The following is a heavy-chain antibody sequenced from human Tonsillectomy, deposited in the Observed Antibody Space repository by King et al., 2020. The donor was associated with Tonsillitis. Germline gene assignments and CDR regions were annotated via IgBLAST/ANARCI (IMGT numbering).Heavy chain of an antibody. CDR2: IYYNGST. J-gene: IGHJ4*02. Sequence: QLQESGPGLLKPSETLSLTCTVSVRSISSYYCSWIRQPPGKGLEWIGCIYYNGSTNYNPSLKSRVTVTVDTSKNQISLKLRSVTAADTALYYCAAQTYYDFWSGYNFDYWGQGTLVTVSS. CDR1: VRSISSYY. D-gene: IGHD3-3*01. V-gene: IGHV4-59*01. CDR3: AAQTYYDFWSGYNFDY.